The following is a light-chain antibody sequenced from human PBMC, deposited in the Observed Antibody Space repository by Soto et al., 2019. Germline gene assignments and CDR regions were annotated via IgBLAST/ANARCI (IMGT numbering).Light chain of an antibody. CDR1: QSINRY. J-gene: IGKJ3*01. CDR3: QQTYTTPFT. V-gene: IGKV1-39*01. Sequence: DIQMTQSPSSLSASVGDRVTITCRASQSINRYINWYQQKSGKAPKLLINAASSLQSGVPSRFSGSVSGTDFTLTISNLQPEEFATYYCQQTYTTPFTFGSGTKVDMK. CDR2: AAS.